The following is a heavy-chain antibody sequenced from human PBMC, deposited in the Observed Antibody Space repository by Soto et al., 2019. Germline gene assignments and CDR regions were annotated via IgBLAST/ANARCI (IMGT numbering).Heavy chain of an antibody. CDR1: GFTFSSYA. V-gene: IGHV3-23*01. CDR2: ISASGGST. CDR3: AKPPATGTTYSSGYMDV. D-gene: IGHD1-1*01. Sequence: EVQLLESGGGLVQPGGSLRLSCAASGFTFSSYAMSWVRHAPGKGLEWVSAISASGGSTYYADSVKGRFTITRDNSKNTLSLQMNSLRAEDTAVYYCAKPPATGTTYSSGYMDVWGEGTTVTVS. J-gene: IGHJ6*03.